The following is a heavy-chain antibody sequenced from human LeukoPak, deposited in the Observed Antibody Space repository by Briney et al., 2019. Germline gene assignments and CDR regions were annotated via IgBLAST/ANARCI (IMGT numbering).Heavy chain of an antibody. Sequence: GESLKISCKGSGYTFTNYWIAWVRQMPGKGLEWMGIIYLGDSDTRYNPSFQGQVTILADKSISTANLQWSSLKASDTAMYYCARPVLSGNYYFDYWGQGTQVTVSS. CDR2: IYLGDSDT. J-gene: IGHJ4*02. CDR1: GYTFTNYW. CDR3: ARPVLSGNYYFDY. D-gene: IGHD1-26*01. V-gene: IGHV5-51*01.